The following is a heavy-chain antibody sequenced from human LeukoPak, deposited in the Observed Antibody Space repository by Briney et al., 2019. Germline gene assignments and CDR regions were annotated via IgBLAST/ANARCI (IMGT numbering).Heavy chain of an antibody. D-gene: IGHD5-18*01. V-gene: IGHV3-66*02. Sequence: GGSLRLSCAASGFTVSSNYMSWVRQAPGKGLEWVSVIYSGGSTYYADSVKGRFTISRDNSKNTLYLQTNSLRAEDTAVYYCASRGYSYGYWFDPWGQGTLVTVSS. J-gene: IGHJ5*02. CDR1: GFTVSSNY. CDR3: ASRGYSYGYWFDP. CDR2: IYSGGST.